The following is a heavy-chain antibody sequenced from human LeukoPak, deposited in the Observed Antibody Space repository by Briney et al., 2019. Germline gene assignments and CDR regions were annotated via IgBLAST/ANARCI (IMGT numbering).Heavy chain of an antibody. CDR3: ARDSSAGSDFWSGYSSFDY. CDR1: GGSISSSSYY. D-gene: IGHD3-3*01. J-gene: IGHJ4*02. V-gene: IGHV4-39*07. Sequence: SETLSLTCTVSGGSISSSSYYWGWIRQPPGKGLEWIVSIYYSGSTYYNPSLKSRVTISVDTSKNQFSLKLSSVTAADTAVYYCARDSSAGSDFWSGYSSFDYWGQGTLVTVSS. CDR2: IYYSGST.